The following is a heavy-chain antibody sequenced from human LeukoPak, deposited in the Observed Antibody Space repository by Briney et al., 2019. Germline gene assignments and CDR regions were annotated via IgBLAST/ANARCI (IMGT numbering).Heavy chain of an antibody. CDR3: ARDFATYYDILTGSDAFDI. CDR2: IKQDGSEK. Sequence: GGSLRLSCAASGFTFSSYWMSWVRQAPGKGLEWVANIKQDGSEKYYVDSVKGRFTISRDNARNSLYLQMNSLRAEDTAVYYCARDFATYYDILTGSDAFDIWGQGTMVTVSS. V-gene: IGHV3-7*01. D-gene: IGHD3-9*01. CDR1: GFTFSSYW. J-gene: IGHJ3*02.